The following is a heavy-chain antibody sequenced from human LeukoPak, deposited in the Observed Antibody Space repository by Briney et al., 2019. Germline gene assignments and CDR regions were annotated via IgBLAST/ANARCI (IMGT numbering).Heavy chain of an antibody. CDR2: INHSGST. D-gene: IGHD2-15*01. V-gene: IGHV4-34*01. CDR3: ARHENIVVVVAATGFDN. J-gene: IGHJ4*02. CDR1: VGSFSGYY. Sequence: PSETLSLTCAVYVGSFSGYYWSWIRQPPGKGLEWIGEINHSGSTNYNPSLKSRVTISVDTSKNQFSLKLSSVTAADTAVYYCARHENIVVVVAATGFDNWGQGTLVTVSS.